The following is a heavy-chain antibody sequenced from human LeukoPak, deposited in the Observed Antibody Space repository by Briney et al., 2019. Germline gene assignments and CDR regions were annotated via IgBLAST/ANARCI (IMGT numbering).Heavy chain of an antibody. CDR3: AKDRGVSRSYYDY. CDR2: ISGSGVAK. CDR1: GFTFSSYA. D-gene: IGHD3-10*01. V-gene: IGHV3-23*01. J-gene: IGHJ4*02. Sequence: GGSPRLSCESTGFTFSSYAMSWVRQAPGKGLEWVSAISGSGVAKYYAESVKGRFTISRDNSRNTLYLQMNSLRAEDTAVYYCAKDRGVSRSYYDYRGQGTLVTVSS.